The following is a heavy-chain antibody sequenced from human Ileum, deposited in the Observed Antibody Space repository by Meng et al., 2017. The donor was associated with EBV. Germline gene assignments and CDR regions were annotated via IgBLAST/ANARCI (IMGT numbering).Heavy chain of an antibody. J-gene: IGHJ5*02. Sequence: EVQLVGSGGGLIQPGGSLRLACAASGFTVSSSYMSWVRQAPGKGLELVSVIYSDGRTYYADTVKGRFTISRDSSKSTLFLQMNSLRVEDTAVYYCARWDARFDAWGQGTLVTVSS. CDR1: GFTVSSSY. D-gene: IGHD1-26*01. V-gene: IGHV3-53*01. CDR3: ARWDARFDA. CDR2: IYSDGRT.